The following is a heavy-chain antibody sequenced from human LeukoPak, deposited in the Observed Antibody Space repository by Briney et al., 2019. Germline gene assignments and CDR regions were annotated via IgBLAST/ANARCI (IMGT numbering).Heavy chain of an antibody. J-gene: IGHJ4*02. CDR1: GFTFSSYW. V-gene: IGHV3-74*01. Sequence: GGSLRLSCAASGFTFSSYWMHWVRQAPGRGLVWVSRINSDGSSTSHADSVKGRFTIPRDNAKNTLYLQMNSLRAEDTAVYYCARGDYYGSGSYPYCGQGTLVTVSS. CDR2: INSDGSST. D-gene: IGHD3-10*01. CDR3: ARGDYYGSGSYPY.